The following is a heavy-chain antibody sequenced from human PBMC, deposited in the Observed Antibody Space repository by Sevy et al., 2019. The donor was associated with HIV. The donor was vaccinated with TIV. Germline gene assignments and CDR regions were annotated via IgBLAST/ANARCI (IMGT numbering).Heavy chain of an antibody. CDR3: AITKDYEDSSGYPFDY. D-gene: IGHD3-22*01. Sequence: ASVKVSCKVSGYTLTQLSMHWVRQAPGKGLEWMGSFDPEDGETIYAQKFQGRVTMTQDTSTDTAYMELSRLKSEDTALLYWAITKDYEDSSGYPFDYWGQGTLVTVSS. CDR1: GYTLTQLS. CDR2: FDPEDGET. J-gene: IGHJ4*02. V-gene: IGHV1-24*01.